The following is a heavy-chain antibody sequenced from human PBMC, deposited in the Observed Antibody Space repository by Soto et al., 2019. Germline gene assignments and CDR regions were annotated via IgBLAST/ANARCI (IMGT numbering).Heavy chain of an antibody. CDR1: GYSFTSYW. V-gene: IGHV5-10-1*01. D-gene: IGHD1-7*01. CDR2: IDPSDSYT. CDR3: ARLTTGTTLAYYGMDV. J-gene: IGHJ6*02. Sequence: GESLKISCKGSGYSFTSYWISWVRQMPGKGLGWMGRIDPSDSYTNYSPSFRGHVTISADKSISTAYLQWSSLKASDTAMYYCARLTTGTTLAYYGMDVWGQGTTVTVSS.